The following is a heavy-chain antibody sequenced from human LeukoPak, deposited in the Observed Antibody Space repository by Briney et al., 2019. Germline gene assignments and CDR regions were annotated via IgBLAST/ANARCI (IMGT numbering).Heavy chain of an antibody. V-gene: IGHV1-69*05. J-gene: IGHJ4*02. D-gene: IGHD6-19*01. CDR3: ARMPLGSSSGWYRGLGIDY. CDR1: GGTFSSYA. CDR2: IIPIFGTA. Sequence: GASVKVSCKASGGTFSSYAISWVRQAPGQGLEWMGGIIPIFGTANYAQKFQGRVTITTDESTSTAYMELSSLRSEDTAVYYCARMPLGSSSGWYRGLGIDYWGQGTLVTVSS.